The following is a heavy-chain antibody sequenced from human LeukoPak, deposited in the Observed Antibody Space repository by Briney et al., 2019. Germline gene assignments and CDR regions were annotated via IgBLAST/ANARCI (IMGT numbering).Heavy chain of an antibody. V-gene: IGHV3-30-3*01. J-gene: IGHJ3*02. Sequence: GGSLRLSCAASGFTFSSYAMHWVRQAPGKGLEWVAVISYDGSNKYYADSVKGRFTISRDNSKNTLYLQMNSLRAEDTAVYYCARDYYYDSSDAFDIWGQGTMVTVSS. CDR3: ARDYYYDSSDAFDI. CDR1: GFTFSSYA. D-gene: IGHD3-22*01. CDR2: ISYDGSNK.